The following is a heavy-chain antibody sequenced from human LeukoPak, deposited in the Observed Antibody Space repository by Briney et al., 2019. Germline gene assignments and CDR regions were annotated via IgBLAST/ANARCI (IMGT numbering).Heavy chain of an antibody. CDR2: IYHSGSI. CDR3: ARRSFYSSSTGFAY. CDR1: GSSISSGYY. V-gene: IGHV4-38-2*01. Sequence: SETLSLTCAVSGSSISSGYYWGWIRQPPGKGLEWVGSIYHSGSIYYNPSLRSRLIISVDTSKNQFSLRLSSVTASDTAVYYCARRSFYSSSTGFAYWGQGTLVTVSS. D-gene: IGHD6-6*01. J-gene: IGHJ4*02.